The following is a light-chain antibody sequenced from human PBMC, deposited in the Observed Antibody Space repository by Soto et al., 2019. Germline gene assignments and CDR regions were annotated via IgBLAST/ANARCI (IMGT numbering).Light chain of an antibody. CDR3: EQYTKWPPYT. V-gene: IGKV3-15*01. Sequence: EIVMTQSPANLSVSPGERATLSCRASQSVSSNLAWYQQKPGQGPRLLIYGASTRATSIPARFSGSGSGTEFTLHINSLQSQDFSGYYCEQYTKWPPYTFGQGTKLESK. J-gene: IGKJ2*01. CDR2: GAS. CDR1: QSVSSN.